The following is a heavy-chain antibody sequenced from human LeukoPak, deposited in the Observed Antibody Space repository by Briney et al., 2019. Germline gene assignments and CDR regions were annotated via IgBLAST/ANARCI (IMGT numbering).Heavy chain of an antibody. Sequence: GGSLRLSCAASGFTFSSYGMHWVRQAPGKGLEWVAVISYDGSNKYYADSVKGRFTISKDNSKNTLYLQMNSLRAEDTAVYYCAKALVVVAATLNYYYYGMDVWGQGTTVTVSS. CDR3: AKALVVVAATLNYYYYGMDV. D-gene: IGHD2-15*01. V-gene: IGHV3-30*18. J-gene: IGHJ6*02. CDR1: GFTFSSYG. CDR2: ISYDGSNK.